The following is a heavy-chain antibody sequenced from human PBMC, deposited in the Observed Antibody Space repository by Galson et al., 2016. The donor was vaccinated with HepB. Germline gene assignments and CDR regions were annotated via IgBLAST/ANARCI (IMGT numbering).Heavy chain of an antibody. CDR3: ARSYLLGRGFGW. J-gene: IGHJ4*02. D-gene: IGHD7-27*01. V-gene: IGHV6-1*01. CDR2: TFYRSNWQN. Sequence: CAISGDSVSSNSAGWNWIRQSPSRGLEWLGRTFYRSNWQNHYAESLKSRITINPDTSKNQFSLQLSSVTPEDTAVYYCARSYLLGRGFGWWGQGTLVTVSS. CDR1: GDSVSSNSAG.